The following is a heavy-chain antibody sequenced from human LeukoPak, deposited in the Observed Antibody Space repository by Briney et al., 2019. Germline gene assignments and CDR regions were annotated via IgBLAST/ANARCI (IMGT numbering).Heavy chain of an antibody. CDR3: ARVRMYYDILTGYSPYYYFDY. V-gene: IGHV4-34*01. CDR1: GGSFSGYY. CDR2: INHSGST. J-gene: IGHJ4*02. D-gene: IGHD3-9*01. Sequence: PSETLSLTCAVYGGSFSGYYWSWIRQPPGKGLEWIGEINHSGSTNYNPSLKSRVTIPVDTSKNQFSLKLSSVTAADTAVYYCARVRMYYDILTGYSPYYYFDYWGQGILVTVSS.